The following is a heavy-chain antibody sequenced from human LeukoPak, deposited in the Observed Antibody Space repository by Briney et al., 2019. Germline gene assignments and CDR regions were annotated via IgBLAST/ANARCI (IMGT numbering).Heavy chain of an antibody. CDR1: GFTFSSYS. CDR3: ASLIAATGNLQHSYYYNYMDV. D-gene: IGHD6-13*01. V-gene: IGHV3-21*01. J-gene: IGHJ6*03. Sequence: PGGSLRLSCAASGFTFSSYSMNWVRQAPGKGLEWVSSISSDSSYIYYADSVKGRFTISRDNAKNSLYLQMNSLRAEDTAVYYCASLIAATGNLQHSYYYNYMDVWGKGTTVTVSS. CDR2: ISSDSSYI.